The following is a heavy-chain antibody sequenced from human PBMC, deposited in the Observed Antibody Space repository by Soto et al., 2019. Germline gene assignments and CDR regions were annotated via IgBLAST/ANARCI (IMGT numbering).Heavy chain of an antibody. J-gene: IGHJ6*02. V-gene: IGHV1-46*01. D-gene: IGHD2-21*01. Sequence: QVQLVQSGAEVKKPGASVTVSCKATGYTFSNYYIHLVRQAPGQGLDWMGIINPNGGSTTYAQKFQGRVTITRDTSTNTVYFELSSLASGDTALYYCARDGWCSALRIPFGLDVWGQGATVTFS. CDR3: ARDGWCSALRIPFGLDV. CDR1: GYTFSNYY. CDR2: INPNGGST.